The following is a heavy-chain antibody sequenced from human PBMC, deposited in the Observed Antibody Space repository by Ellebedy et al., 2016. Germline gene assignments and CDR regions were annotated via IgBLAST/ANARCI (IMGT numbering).Heavy chain of an antibody. CDR3: ARDADVAVYDY. D-gene: IGHD6-19*01. V-gene: IGHV3-7*01. CDR2: MKPDGSEI. CDR1: GFTFGDFA. J-gene: IGHJ4*02. Sequence: GESLKISCSGSGFTFGDFAMNWFRQAPGKGLEWVANMKPDGSEIYYVDSVKGRFTISRDSAKNSQYLQMNSLRAEDTAVYYCARDADVAVYDYWGQGTLVTVSS.